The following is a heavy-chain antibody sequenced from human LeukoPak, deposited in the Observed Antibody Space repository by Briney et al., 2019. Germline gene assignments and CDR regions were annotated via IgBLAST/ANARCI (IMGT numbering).Heavy chain of an antibody. CDR2: INPNSGGT. D-gene: IGHD3-3*01. Sequence: ASVKVSCKASGYTFTGHYMHWVRQAPGQGLEWMGWINPNSGGTNYAQKFQGRVTMTRDTSISTAYMELSRLRSDDTAVYYCARIVAETYYDFWSGYSIFDYWGQGTLVTVPS. V-gene: IGHV1-2*02. J-gene: IGHJ4*02. CDR3: ARIVAETYYDFWSGYSIFDY. CDR1: GYTFTGHY.